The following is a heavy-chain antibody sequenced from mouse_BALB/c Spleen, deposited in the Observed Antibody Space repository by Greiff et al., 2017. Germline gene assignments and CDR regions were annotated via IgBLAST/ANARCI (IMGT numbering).Heavy chain of an antibody. J-gene: IGHJ3*01. CDR1: GYAFSSYW. D-gene: IGHD2-1*01. CDR2: IYPGDGDT. Sequence: VQLVESGAELVRPGSSVKISCKASGYAFSSYWMNWVKQRPGQGLEWIGQIYPGDGDTNYNGKFKGKATLTADKSSSTAYMQLSSLTSEDSAVYFCARDGNSFAYWGQGTLVTVSA. CDR3: ARDGNSFAY. V-gene: IGHV1-80*01.